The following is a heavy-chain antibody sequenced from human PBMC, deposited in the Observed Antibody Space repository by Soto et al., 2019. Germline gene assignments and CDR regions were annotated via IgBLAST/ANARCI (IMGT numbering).Heavy chain of an antibody. CDR1: GFTFSSYS. D-gene: IGHD1-26*01. CDR3: ARDAPLLKWELLLLFDY. Sequence: GGSLRLSCAASGFTFSSYSMNWVRQAPGKGLEWVSYISSSSSYTSYADSVKGRFTISRDNAKNSLYLQMNSLRAEDTAVYYCARDAPLLKWELLLLFDYWGQGTLVTVSS. V-gene: IGHV3-21*05. CDR2: ISSSSSYT. J-gene: IGHJ4*02.